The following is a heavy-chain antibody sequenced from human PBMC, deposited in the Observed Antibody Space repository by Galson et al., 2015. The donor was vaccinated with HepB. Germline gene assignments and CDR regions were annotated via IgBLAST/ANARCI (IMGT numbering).Heavy chain of an antibody. D-gene: IGHD4/OR15-4a*01. J-gene: IGHJ6*03. CDR1: GYSFTDSL. CDR3: ARHRGANSYYYTDV. Sequence: QSGAEMKKPGESLKISCEVSGYSFTDSLIGWVRQMPGKGLEWMGIIYPGDSDTKYSPSFQGQVTISADKSISTAYLQWSSLKASDTAMYYCARHRGANSYYYTDVWGKGTTVTVSS. CDR2: IYPGDSDT. V-gene: IGHV5-51*01.